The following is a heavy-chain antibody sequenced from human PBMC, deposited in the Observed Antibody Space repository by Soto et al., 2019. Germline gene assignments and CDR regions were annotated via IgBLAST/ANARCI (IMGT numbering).Heavy chain of an antibody. CDR3: ANGRYCSSTSCIHYYGMDV. V-gene: IGHV3-9*01. D-gene: IGHD2-2*01. CDR2: ISWNSDYI. J-gene: IGHJ6*02. CDR1: GFNFDDYA. Sequence: GGSLRLSCVGSGFNFDDYAMHWVRQTAEKGLEWVSGISWNSDYIDYADSVKGRFTISRDNAENSLYLEMSSLRVEDTASYYCANGRYCSSTSCIHYYGMDVWGQGTTVTVSS.